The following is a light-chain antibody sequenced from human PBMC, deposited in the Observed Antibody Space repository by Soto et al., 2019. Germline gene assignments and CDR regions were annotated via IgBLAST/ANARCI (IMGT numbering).Light chain of an antibody. CDR3: GSWTSRSSYV. Sequence: QSALTQPASVSGSPGQSSAISCTGTSSDVGGYNSVSWYQQYPGKAPKLMIHDVSNRPSGVSDRFSGSKSGNTASLTISGLQAEDEADYYCGSWTSRSSYVFGSGNKVTVL. J-gene: IGLJ1*01. V-gene: IGLV2-14*01. CDR2: DVS. CDR1: SSDVGGYNS.